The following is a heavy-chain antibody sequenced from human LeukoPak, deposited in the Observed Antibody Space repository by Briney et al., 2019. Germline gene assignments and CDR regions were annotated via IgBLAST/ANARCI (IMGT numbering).Heavy chain of an antibody. Sequence: SVNVSLKSSGYTFTSYGICWLRQAPAQGLELMGLINPNSGGTNYAQKFQGRVSMTRDTSISTEYMEMSRMRSDDTAVYYCARVFSPFVVVPAATDAFDIWGQGTMVTVSS. CDR3: ARVFSPFVVVPAATDAFDI. CDR2: INPNSGGT. V-gene: IGHV1-2*02. J-gene: IGHJ3*02. D-gene: IGHD2-2*01. CDR1: GYTFTSYG.